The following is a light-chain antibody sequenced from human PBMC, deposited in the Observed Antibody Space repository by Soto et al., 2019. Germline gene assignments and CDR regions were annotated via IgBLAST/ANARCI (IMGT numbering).Light chain of an antibody. CDR3: QQRSNWPPFS. CDR1: QSVSRY. Sequence: EIVLTQSPATLSLSPGERATLSCRASQSVSRYLAWYQQKPGQAPRLLIYDASNRATGIPARFSGSGSGTDFTLTISSLEPEDFAVYYCQQRSNWPPFSFGGGTKLEIK. V-gene: IGKV3-11*01. J-gene: IGKJ4*01. CDR2: DAS.